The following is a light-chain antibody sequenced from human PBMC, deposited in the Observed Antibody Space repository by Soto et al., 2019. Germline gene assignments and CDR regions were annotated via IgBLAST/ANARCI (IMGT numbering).Light chain of an antibody. CDR1: QSITDW. CDR2: KAS. CDR3: QYWDNYSWT. Sequence: DIPMTQSPSTLSASVGDRVTITCRASQSITDWLAWYQQKPGKAPKLLIYKASNLDGGVPSRFSGRGSGTEFTLTISSVQLDEFATYFCQYWDNYSWTFGQGTKVELK. V-gene: IGKV1-5*03. J-gene: IGKJ1*01.